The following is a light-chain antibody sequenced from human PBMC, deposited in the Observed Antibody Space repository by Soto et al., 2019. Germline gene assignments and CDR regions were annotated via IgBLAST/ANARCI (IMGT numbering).Light chain of an antibody. CDR2: GAS. Sequence: EIVMTQSPATLSVSPGERATLSCGASQSVSSNLAWYQQKPGQAPRLLIYGASTRATGIPARFSGSGSGTDFNLTISSLQSEDYEVYYCQHYNTWPRTFGQGTKVQI. J-gene: IGKJ1*01. V-gene: IGKV3-15*01. CDR3: QHYNTWPRT. CDR1: QSVSSN.